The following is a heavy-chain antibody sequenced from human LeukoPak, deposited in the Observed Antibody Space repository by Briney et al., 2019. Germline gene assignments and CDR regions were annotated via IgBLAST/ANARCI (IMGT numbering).Heavy chain of an antibody. D-gene: IGHD3-10*01. CDR2: ISYDGSNK. CDR1: GFTFSSYG. Sequence: GGSLRLSCAASGFTFSSYGMHWVRQAPGKGQEWVAVISYDGSNKYYADSVKGRFTISRDNSKNTLYLQMNSLRAEDTAVYYCAREISGSYYGYFQHWGQGTLVTVSS. J-gene: IGHJ1*01. V-gene: IGHV3-30*03. CDR3: AREISGSYYGYFQH.